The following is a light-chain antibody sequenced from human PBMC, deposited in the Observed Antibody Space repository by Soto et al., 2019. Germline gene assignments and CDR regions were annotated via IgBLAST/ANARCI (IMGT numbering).Light chain of an antibody. CDR1: SSNIGSNT. J-gene: IGLJ1*01. Sequence: QTVLTQPPSSSATPGQRVTVSCSRSSSNIGSNTVNWYQQLPGTAPKLLIYSNNQRPSGVPDRFSGSKSGTSASLAIRGLQSEDEDDYYCAAWEDSLNGVYVFGTGTKVTVL. CDR3: AAWEDSLNGVYV. CDR2: SNN. V-gene: IGLV1-44*01.